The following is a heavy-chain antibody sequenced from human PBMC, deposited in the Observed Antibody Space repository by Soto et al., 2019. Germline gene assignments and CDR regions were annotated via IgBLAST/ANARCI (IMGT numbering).Heavy chain of an antibody. CDR3: ARGRTEGYDRRFFDY. J-gene: IGHJ4*02. CDR2: INPSGGFT. V-gene: IGHV1-46*03. D-gene: IGHD5-12*01. CDR1: GYTFTSYY. Sequence: AASVKVSSKTSGYTFTSYYIQWVRQAPGQGLEWMGIINPSGGFTTYSQKLQGRVTMTRDTSTSTVYMELSSLRSEDTAVYYCARGRTEGYDRRFFDYWGQGTLVTVSS.